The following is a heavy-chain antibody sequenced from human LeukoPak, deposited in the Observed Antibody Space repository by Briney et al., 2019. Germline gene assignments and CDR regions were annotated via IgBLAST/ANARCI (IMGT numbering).Heavy chain of an antibody. V-gene: IGHV1-8*02. CDR3: ARGLHSSGWFFDY. J-gene: IGHJ4*02. Sequence: ASVKVSCKASGGTFSSYDINWVRQATGQGLEWMGWMNPNSGNTGYAQKFQGRVTMTRNTSISTAYMGLSSLRSEDTAVYYCARGLHSSGWFFDYWGQGTLVTVSS. D-gene: IGHD6-19*01. CDR2: MNPNSGNT. CDR1: GGTFSSYD.